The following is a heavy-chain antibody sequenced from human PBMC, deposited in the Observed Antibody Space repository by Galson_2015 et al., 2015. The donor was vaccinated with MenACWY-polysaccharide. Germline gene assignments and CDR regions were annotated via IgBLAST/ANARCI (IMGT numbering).Heavy chain of an antibody. V-gene: IGHV3-7*01. J-gene: IGHJ5*02. CDR1: EFTFSSFW. CDR2: IKQDGSER. CDR3: ARDYRMGISGTYFGP. Sequence: SLRLSCAASEFTFSSFWMAWVRQAPGKGLEWVANIKQDGSERYYVDSVQGRFTISRDNAENSLFLQMNSLRAEDTAVYYCARDYRMGISGTYFGPWGQGTLVTVSS. D-gene: IGHD6-13*01.